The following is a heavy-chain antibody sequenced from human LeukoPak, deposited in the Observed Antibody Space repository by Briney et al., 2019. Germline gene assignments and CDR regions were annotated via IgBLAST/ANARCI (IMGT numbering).Heavy chain of an antibody. Sequence: PGESLGPSCVVSRFTFSNAWMSWVRQAPGKGLEWVGHIQSKTNGGTTDYAAPAKGRFTIPRDDSKNTLYLQINSLKPEDTAVYYCSGSYYRPIGYWGQGTLVPVST. CDR3: SGSYYRPIGY. CDR1: RFTFSNAW. D-gene: IGHD3-10*01. CDR2: IQSKTNGGTT. V-gene: IGHV3-15*01. J-gene: IGHJ4*02.